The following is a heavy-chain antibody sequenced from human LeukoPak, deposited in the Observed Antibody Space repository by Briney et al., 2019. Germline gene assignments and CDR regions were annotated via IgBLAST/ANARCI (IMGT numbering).Heavy chain of an antibody. CDR1: GGSISSNNW. V-gene: IGHV4-4*02. CDR3: ARGRVSSSTWYSTYYYYFYMDV. CDR2: IYHSGST. J-gene: IGHJ6*03. D-gene: IGHD6-13*01. Sequence: SETLSLTCAVSGGSISSNNWWSWVRQPPGKGREWIGEIYHSGSTNCNPSLKSRVTISVDKSKNQFSLKLSSVTAADTAVYFCARGRVSSSTWYSTYYYYFYMDVWGKGTTVTVSS.